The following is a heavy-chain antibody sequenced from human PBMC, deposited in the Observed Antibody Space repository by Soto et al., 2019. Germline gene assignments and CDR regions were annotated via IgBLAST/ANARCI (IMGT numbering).Heavy chain of an antibody. D-gene: IGHD6-13*01. CDR2: ISYDGSNK. J-gene: IGHJ4*02. Sequence: QVQLVESGGGVVQPGRSLRLSCAASGFTFSSYAMHWVRQAPGKGLEWVAVISYDGSNKYYADSVKGRFTISRDNSKNTRYLQMNSLRAADTAVYYCARTDMYSSSWYDYWGQGTLVTVSS. V-gene: IGHV3-30-3*01. CDR3: ARTDMYSSSWYDY. CDR1: GFTFSSYA.